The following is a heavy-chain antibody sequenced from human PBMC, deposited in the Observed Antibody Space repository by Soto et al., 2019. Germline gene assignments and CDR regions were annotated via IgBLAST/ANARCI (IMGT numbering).Heavy chain of an antibody. V-gene: IGHV3-48*03. CDR3: ARVLYATWSSFDY. J-gene: IGHJ4*02. D-gene: IGHD1-26*01. CDR2: STRGGTT. CDR1: GFTFSSYE. Sequence: PGGSLTLSCTASGFTFSSYEVTGGRKAPGKGREGISYSTRGGTTYYADSAKGRFTISRDNAKNSLYLHLNSLTAEDTAIYYCARVLYATWSSFDYWGQGTLVTVSS.